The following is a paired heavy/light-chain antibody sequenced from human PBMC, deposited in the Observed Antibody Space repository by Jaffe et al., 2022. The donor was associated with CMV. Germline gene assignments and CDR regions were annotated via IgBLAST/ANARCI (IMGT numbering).Heavy chain of an antibody. CDR2: IADNGYDR. J-gene: IGHJ5*02. D-gene: IGHD2-21*01. V-gene: IGHV3-23*04. CDR3: VRVPGFGGDGWMFDP. Sequence: EVHLVESGGGLVQPGGSLRLSCAASGFPFSTIAMNWVRQRPGMGLQWVSTIADNGYDRWYADSVRGRFTVSRDNSKNTQYLQMRNLRPEDTAIYYCVRVPGFGGDGWMFDPWGQGTLVTVSS. CDR1: GFPFSTIA.
Light chain of an antibody. CDR1: SSNIGSNA. Sequence: QSVLTQPPSVSAAPRQRVTISCSGTSSNIGSNAVNWFQQLPGKAPKLLVYSDDLLPSGVSDRFSGSKSGTSASLAISGLQSDDEGDYYCATWESSLKGWVFGGGTKLTVL. J-gene: IGLJ3*02. V-gene: IGLV1-36*01. CDR3: ATWESSLKGWV. CDR2: SDD.